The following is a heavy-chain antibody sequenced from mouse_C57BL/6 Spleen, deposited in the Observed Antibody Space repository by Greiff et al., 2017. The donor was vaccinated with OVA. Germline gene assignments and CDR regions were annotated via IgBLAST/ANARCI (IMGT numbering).Heavy chain of an antibody. V-gene: IGHV1-52*01. Sequence: QVQLQQPGAELVRPGSSVKLSCKASGYTFTSYWMHWVKQRPIQGLEWIGNIDPSDSETHSNQKFKDKATLTVDKSSSTAYMQLSSLTSEDSAVYYCARSRYYGSSPYWYFDVWGTGTTVTVSS. CDR2: IDPSDSET. CDR1: GYTFTSYW. CDR3: ARSRYYGSSPYWYFDV. J-gene: IGHJ1*03. D-gene: IGHD1-1*01.